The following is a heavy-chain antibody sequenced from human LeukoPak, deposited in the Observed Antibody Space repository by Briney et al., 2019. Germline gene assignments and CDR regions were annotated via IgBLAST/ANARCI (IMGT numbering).Heavy chain of an antibody. D-gene: IGHD3-3*02. J-gene: IGHJ5*02. CDR3: AREIRNRLDP. CDR1: GGSMNRGDYY. CDR2: NYYSGST. Sequence: PSDPVSLPCTVSGGSMNRGDYYWRWIRQPPGRGAEWIGYNYYSGSTYYNPSRKSRVTISVDTSKNQFSLKLSSMTAAHTAVYYCAREIRNRLDPWGQGTLVTVSS. V-gene: IGHV4-30-4*02.